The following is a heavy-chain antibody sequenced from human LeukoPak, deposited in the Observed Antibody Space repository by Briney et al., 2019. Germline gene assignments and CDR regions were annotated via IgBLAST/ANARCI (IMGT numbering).Heavy chain of an antibody. V-gene: IGHV4-59*11. D-gene: IGHD3-10*01. CDR3: ASHPADRTWYGVFDY. CDR1: GGSINSHY. CDR2: VFNGGST. Sequence: SETLSLTCTVSGGSINSHYWSWIRQPPGKGLEWIGYVFNGGSTNYNPSLKSRVTMLVDTSRDQFSLRLSSVTAADTAIYYCASHPADRTWYGVFDYWSQGTLVTVSS. J-gene: IGHJ4*02.